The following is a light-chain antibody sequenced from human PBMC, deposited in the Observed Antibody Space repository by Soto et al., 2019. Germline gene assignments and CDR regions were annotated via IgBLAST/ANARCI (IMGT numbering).Light chain of an antibody. J-gene: IGLJ1*01. CDR1: SSDVGGYNY. V-gene: IGLV2-14*01. CDR2: DVS. Sequence: QSALTQPASVSGSPGQSITISCTGTSSDVGGYNYVSWYQQHPGKAPKLIIYDVSNRPSGVSDRFSGSKSGNTASLTISGLQAEDEADYYCSSYTSSYTYVFGTGTKVTV. CDR3: SSYTSSYTYV.